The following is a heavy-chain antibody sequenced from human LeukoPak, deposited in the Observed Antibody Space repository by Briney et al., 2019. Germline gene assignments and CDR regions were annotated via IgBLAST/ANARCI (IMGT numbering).Heavy chain of an antibody. D-gene: IGHD3-22*01. CDR3: ARCMGHYYDNHPFQH. CDR1: GGSISSGGYY. Sequence: SETLSLTCTVPGGSISSGGYYWSWIRQHPGKGLEWIGYIYYSGSTYYNPSLKSRVTISVDTSKNQFSLKLSSVTAADTAVYYCARCMGHYYDNHPFQHWGQGTLVTVSS. CDR2: IYYSGST. V-gene: IGHV4-31*03. J-gene: IGHJ1*01.